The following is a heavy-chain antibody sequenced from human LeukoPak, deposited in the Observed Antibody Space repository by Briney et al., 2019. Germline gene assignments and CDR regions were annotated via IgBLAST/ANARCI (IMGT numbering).Heavy chain of an antibody. J-gene: IGHJ4*02. Sequence: SETLSLTCTVSGYSISSGYYWGWIRQPPGKGLGWIGSIYHSGSTYYNPSLKSRVTISVDTSKNQFSLKLSSVTAADTAVYYCASVDGYYYDSSGFLEVDYWGQGTLVTVSS. CDR1: GYSISSGYY. CDR2: IYHSGST. D-gene: IGHD3-22*01. CDR3: ASVDGYYYDSSGFLEVDY. V-gene: IGHV4-38-2*02.